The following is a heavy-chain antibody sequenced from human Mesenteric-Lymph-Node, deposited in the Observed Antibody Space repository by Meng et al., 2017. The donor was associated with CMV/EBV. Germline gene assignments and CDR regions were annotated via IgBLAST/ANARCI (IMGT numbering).Heavy chain of an antibody. Sequence: GESLKISCAASGFTFSTYWMTWVRQAPGKGLEWVANIKQDGSEKYYVDSVKGRFTISRDNVKNSLYLQMNSLRAEDTAVYYCARGWSDVWNGYYSDNYFDVWGQGTLVTVSS. CDR3: ARGWSDVWNGYYSDNYFDV. CDR2: IKQDGSEK. J-gene: IGHJ5*02. CDR1: GFTFSTYW. D-gene: IGHD3-3*01. V-gene: IGHV3-7*01.